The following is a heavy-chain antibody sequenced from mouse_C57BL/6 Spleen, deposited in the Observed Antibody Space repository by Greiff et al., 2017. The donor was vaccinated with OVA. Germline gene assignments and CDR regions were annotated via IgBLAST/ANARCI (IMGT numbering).Heavy chain of an antibody. CDR3: ARHGTVTPGMDY. D-gene: IGHD2-2*01. CDR1: GFSLTSYG. J-gene: IGHJ4*01. Sequence: VKLQESGPGLVAPSQSLSITCTVSGFSLTSYGVHWVRQPPGKGLEWLVVIWSDGSTTYNSALKSRLSISKDNSKSQVFLKMNSLQTDDTAMYYCARHGTVTPGMDYWGQGTSVTVSS. CDR2: IWSDGST. V-gene: IGHV2-6-1*01.